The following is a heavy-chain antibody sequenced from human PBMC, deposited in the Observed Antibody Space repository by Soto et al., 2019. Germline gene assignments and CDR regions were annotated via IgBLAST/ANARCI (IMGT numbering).Heavy chain of an antibody. CDR1: GFTFGSYS. Sequence: PGGSLRLSCAASGFTFGSYSMNWVRQAPGKGLEWVSSISSSSSYIYYADSVKGRFTISRDNAKNSLYLQMNSLRAEDAAVYYCARFMRDWNYEYFDYWGQGTLVTAPQ. V-gene: IGHV3-21*01. CDR3: ARFMRDWNYEYFDY. CDR2: ISSSSSYI. D-gene: IGHD1-7*01. J-gene: IGHJ4*02.